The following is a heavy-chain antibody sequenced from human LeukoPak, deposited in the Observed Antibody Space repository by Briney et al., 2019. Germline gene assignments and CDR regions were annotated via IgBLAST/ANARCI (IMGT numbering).Heavy chain of an antibody. Sequence: SEPLSLTCTVSGGSISSYYWSWIRQPTGKGLEWIGYNYYSGSTNYNPSLKSRVTISVDTSKNQFSLKLSSVTAADTAVYYCARRYCSGGTCYGDYWGQGTLVTVSS. CDR2: NYYSGST. D-gene: IGHD2-15*01. J-gene: IGHJ4*02. CDR1: GGSISSYY. V-gene: IGHV4-59*08. CDR3: ARRYCSGGTCYGDY.